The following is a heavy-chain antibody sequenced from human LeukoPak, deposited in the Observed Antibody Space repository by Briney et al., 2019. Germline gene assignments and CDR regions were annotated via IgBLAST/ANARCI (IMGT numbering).Heavy chain of an antibody. D-gene: IGHD2-21*02. J-gene: IGHJ6*03. Sequence: SETLSLTCAVSGYSISSGYYWGWIRQPPGKGLEWIGTIYHSGKAYYNPSLKSRVTMSVYTSKNQFSLRLTSVTAADTAVYYCARDPVCRDRPSYYYYFMDVWGKGTTVPVSS. CDR3: ARDPVCRDRPSYYYYFMDV. CDR2: IYHSGKA. V-gene: IGHV4-38-2*02. CDR1: GYSISSGYY.